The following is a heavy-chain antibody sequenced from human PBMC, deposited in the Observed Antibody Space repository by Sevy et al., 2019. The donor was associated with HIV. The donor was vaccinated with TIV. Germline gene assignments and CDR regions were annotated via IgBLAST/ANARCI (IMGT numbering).Heavy chain of an antibody. V-gene: IGHV3-11*01. J-gene: IGHJ4*02. D-gene: IGHD6-13*01. CDR1: GFTFSDYY. CDR2: ISSTGSTI. Sequence: GGSLRLSCAASGFTFSDYYMNWIRQAPGKGLEWVSYISSTGSTIYYADSVKGRFTISRDNAKNPLYLQMNSLRAEDTAVYYCARGVAATGSVRSYFFDYWGQGTLVTVSS. CDR3: ARGVAATGSVRSYFFDY.